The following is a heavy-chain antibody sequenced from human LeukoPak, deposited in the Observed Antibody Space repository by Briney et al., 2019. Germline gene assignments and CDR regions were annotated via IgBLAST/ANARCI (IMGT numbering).Heavy chain of an antibody. D-gene: IGHD6-13*01. V-gene: IGHV3-23*01. J-gene: IGHJ4*02. CDR2: ISDSAAST. CDR3: AKRAAAGTWDY. Sequence: GGSLRLSCAASEFSVGSNYMTWVRQAPGKGLEWVSTISDSAASTYYADSVKGRFTISRDNSKNTLYLQMNSLRAEDTAVYYCAKRAAAGTWDYWGRGTLVTVSS. CDR1: EFSVGSNY.